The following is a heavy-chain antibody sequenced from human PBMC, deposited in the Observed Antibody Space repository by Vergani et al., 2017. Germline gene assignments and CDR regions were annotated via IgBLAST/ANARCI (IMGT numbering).Heavy chain of an antibody. Sequence: QVQLVQSGAEVKKPGSSVKVSCKASGGPFKNSAFSWVRQVPGQGLEWMGRIITFFGTTDYAQKFQGRFTIIADEFTKTVDMQLSNLRSEDTAVYYCARDLEPAITIFGVVITGGTFDIWGKGTMVTVSS. CDR2: IITFFGTT. J-gene: IGHJ3*02. D-gene: IGHD3-3*01. V-gene: IGHV1-69*13. CDR3: ARDLEPAITIFGVVITGGTFDI. CDR1: GGPFKNSA.